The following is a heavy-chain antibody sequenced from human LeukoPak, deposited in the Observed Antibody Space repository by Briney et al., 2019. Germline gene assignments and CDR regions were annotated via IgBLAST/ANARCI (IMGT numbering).Heavy chain of an antibody. V-gene: IGHV3-7*03. Sequence: GGSLRLSCAASGFTFSSYWMNWARQASGKGLEWVASINHNGNVNYYVDSVKGRFTISRDNAKNSLYLQMSNLRAEDTAVYFCARGGSLDVWGQGATVTVSS. D-gene: IGHD2-15*01. CDR3: ARGGSLDV. CDR2: INHNGNVN. J-gene: IGHJ6*02. CDR1: GFTFSSYW.